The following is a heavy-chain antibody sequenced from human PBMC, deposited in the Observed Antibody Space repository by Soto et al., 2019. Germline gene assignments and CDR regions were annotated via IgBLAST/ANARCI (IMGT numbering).Heavy chain of an antibody. Sequence: ASVKVSCKASGGTFSSYTISWVRQAPGQGLEWMGRIIPILGIANYAQKFQGRVTITADKSTSTAYMELSSLRSEDTAVYYCARASLAVVRNWSDPWGQRTLVTVSS. D-gene: IGHD6-19*01. V-gene: IGHV1-69*02. CDR3: ARASLAVVRNWSDP. CDR1: GGTFSSYT. CDR2: IIPILGIA. J-gene: IGHJ5*02.